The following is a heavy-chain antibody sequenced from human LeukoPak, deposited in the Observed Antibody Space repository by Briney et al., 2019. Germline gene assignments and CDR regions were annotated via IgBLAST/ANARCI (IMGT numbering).Heavy chain of an antibody. CDR3: ARGSPYSGYDSAPDY. CDR1: GYTFTSYA. D-gene: IGHD5-12*01. J-gene: IGHJ4*02. CDR2: IIPIFGTA. Sequence: GASVKVSCKASGYTFTSYAISWVRQAPGQGLEWMGGIIPIFGTANYAQKFQGRVTITADESTSTAYMELSSLRSEDTAVYYCARGSPYSGYDSAPDYWGQGTLVTVSS. V-gene: IGHV1-69*13.